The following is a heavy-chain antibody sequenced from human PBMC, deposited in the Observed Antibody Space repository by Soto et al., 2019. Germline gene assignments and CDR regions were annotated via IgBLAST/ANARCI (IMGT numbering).Heavy chain of an antibody. J-gene: IGHJ6*02. CDR2: ISAYNGNT. CDR1: GYTFTSYG. D-gene: IGHD3-10*01. V-gene: IGHV1-18*01. CDR3: ARDNGSGSYYKRNTPDYYYYGMDV. Sequence: QVPLVQSGAEVKKPGASVKVSCKASGYTFTSYGISWVRQAPGQGLEWMGWISAYNGNTNYAQKLQGRVTMTTDTSTSTAYMELRSLRSDDTAVYYCARDNGSGSYYKRNTPDYYYYGMDVWGQGTTVTVSS.